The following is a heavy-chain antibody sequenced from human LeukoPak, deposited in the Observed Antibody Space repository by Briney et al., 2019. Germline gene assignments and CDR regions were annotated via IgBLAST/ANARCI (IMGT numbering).Heavy chain of an antibody. J-gene: IGHJ5*02. V-gene: IGHV1-2*02. CDR3: ATEPIAVAGWFDP. CDR2: INPNSGGT. Sequence: GASVKVSCRASGYTFTGYYIHWVRQAPGQGLEWMGWINPNSGGTNYAQKFQGRVTMTRDTSISTAYMELSRLRSDDTAVYYCATEPIAVAGWFDPWGQGTLVTVSS. CDR1: GYTFTGYY. D-gene: IGHD6-19*01.